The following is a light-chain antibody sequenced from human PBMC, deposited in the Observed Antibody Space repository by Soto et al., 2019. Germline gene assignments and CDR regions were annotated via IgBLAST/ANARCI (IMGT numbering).Light chain of an antibody. CDR3: CSYAGSSTLV. CDR1: SSDVGSYNL. Sequence: QSALTQPASVSGSPGQSITISCTGTSSDVGSYNLVSWYQQHPGKAPKLMIYEGSKRPSGVSNRFSCSKSGNTASLTISGLQAEDEDDYYCCSYAGSSTLVFGGGTKLTVL. J-gene: IGLJ2*01. CDR2: EGS. V-gene: IGLV2-23*01.